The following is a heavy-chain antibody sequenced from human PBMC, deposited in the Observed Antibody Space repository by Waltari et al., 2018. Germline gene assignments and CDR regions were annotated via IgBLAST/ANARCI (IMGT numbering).Heavy chain of an antibody. CDR3: ARVVYDFWSGYYSYWYFDL. Sequence: QVQLVQSGAEVKKPGASVKVSCKASGYTFTGYYMHWVRQAPGQGLEWMGGINPNSGGTNYAQKFQGRVTMTRDTSISTAYMELSRLRSDDTAVYYCARVVYDFWSGYYSYWYFDLWGRGTLVTVSS. J-gene: IGHJ2*01. CDR1: GYTFTGYY. V-gene: IGHV1-2*02. D-gene: IGHD3-3*01. CDR2: INPNSGGT.